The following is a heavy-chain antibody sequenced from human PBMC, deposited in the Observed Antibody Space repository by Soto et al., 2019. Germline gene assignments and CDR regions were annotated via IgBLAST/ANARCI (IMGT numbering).Heavy chain of an antibody. D-gene: IGHD1-7*01. CDR3: AKDLPGTTGPVFDP. CDR1: GFTFDDYA. Sequence: EVQLVESGGGLVQPGRSLRLSCAASGFTFDDYAMHWVRQAPGKGLEWVSGISWNSGSIGYADSVKGRFTISRDNAKNSLYLQMNSLRAEDTALYYCAKDLPGTTGPVFDPWGQGTLVTVSS. V-gene: IGHV3-9*01. CDR2: ISWNSGSI. J-gene: IGHJ5*02.